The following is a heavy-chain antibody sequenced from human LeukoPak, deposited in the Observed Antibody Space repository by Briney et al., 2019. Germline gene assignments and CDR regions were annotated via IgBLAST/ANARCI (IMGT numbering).Heavy chain of an antibody. V-gene: IGHV3-74*01. CDR1: GFTFSNYW. CDR2: INSDGRII. J-gene: IGHJ2*01. Sequence: GGSLRLSCAASGFTFSNYWMHWVRQVPGKGLVWVSHINSDGRIINYADSVKGRFTISRDNAKNTLYLQMNSLRVEDAAVYYCARGRGWYFDLWGRGTLVTVSS. CDR3: ARGRGWYFDL. D-gene: IGHD3-10*01.